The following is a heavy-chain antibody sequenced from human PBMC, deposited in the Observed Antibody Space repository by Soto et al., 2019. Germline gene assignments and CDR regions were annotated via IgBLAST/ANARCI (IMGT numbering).Heavy chain of an antibody. Sequence: QVQLVESGGGVVQTGRSLRLSCAASGFTFSSYGMHWVRQAPGKGLEWVAVISYDGSNKYYADSVKGRFTISRDNSKNTLYLQMNILRAEDTAVYYCAKDRLVVDGYYYYYGMDVWGQGTTVTVSS. CDR3: AKDRLVVDGYYYYYGMDV. CDR2: ISYDGSNK. CDR1: GFTFSSYG. D-gene: IGHD2-21*01. J-gene: IGHJ6*02. V-gene: IGHV3-30*18.